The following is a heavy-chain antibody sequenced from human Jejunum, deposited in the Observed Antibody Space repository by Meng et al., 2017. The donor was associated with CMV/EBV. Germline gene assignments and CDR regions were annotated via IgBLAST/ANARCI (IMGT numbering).Heavy chain of an antibody. CDR3: ARVEVGITSGDY. Sequence: QVQHVQSGGEGEKPGASVKVSCKASGYTFTNYGITWVRQAPGQGLEWMGWNSAYNGDTNYAQTLQGRVTMTTDTSTSTAYMELRSLRPDDTAVYYCARVEVGITSGDYWGQGTLVTVSS. CDR2: NSAYNGDT. CDR1: GYTFTNYG. J-gene: IGHJ4*02. D-gene: IGHD1-26*01. V-gene: IGHV1-18*01.